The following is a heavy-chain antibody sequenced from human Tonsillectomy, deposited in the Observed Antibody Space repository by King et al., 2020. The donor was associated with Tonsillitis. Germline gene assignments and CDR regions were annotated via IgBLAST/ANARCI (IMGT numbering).Heavy chain of an antibody. Sequence: QLVQSGAEVKTPGSSVRVSCKTSGGIFSNFIINWVRQAPGQGLEWIGRITPITDEAEYAPQFQGRVTITADTSTTTAYMELSSLRFDDTAVYYCARRDDGGWGQGTQVSVSS. CDR1: GGIFSNFI. D-gene: IGHD4-23*01. CDR2: ITPITDEA. J-gene: IGHJ4*02. V-gene: IGHV1-69*02. CDR3: ARRDDGG.